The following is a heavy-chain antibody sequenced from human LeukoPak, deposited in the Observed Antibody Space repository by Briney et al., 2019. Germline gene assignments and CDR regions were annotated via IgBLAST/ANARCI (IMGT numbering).Heavy chain of an antibody. CDR2: IIPIFGTA. CDR1: GGTFSSYA. J-gene: IGHJ5*02. Sequence: SVKVSCKASGGTFSSYAISWVRQAPGHGLEWVGGIIPIFGTANYAQKFQGRVTITADESTSTAYMELSSLRSEDTAVYYCARVKLCSGGSCYPWFNWFDPWGQGTLVTVSS. D-gene: IGHD2-15*01. V-gene: IGHV1-69*13. CDR3: ARVKLCSGGSCYPWFNWFDP.